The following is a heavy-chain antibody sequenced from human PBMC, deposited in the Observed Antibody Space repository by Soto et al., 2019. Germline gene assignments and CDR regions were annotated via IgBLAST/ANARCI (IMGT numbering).Heavy chain of an antibody. V-gene: IGHV1-2*04. CDR2: INPNSGGT. Sequence: GASVKVXCKTSGYTXIGYYIHWVRQXPGQGLEWMGWINPNSGGTNYAQKFQGWVTMTRDTSTSTAYMELSRLRSDDTAVYYCARGPYYDILTGYHRHWGQGTLVTVS. J-gene: IGHJ4*02. D-gene: IGHD3-9*01. CDR3: ARGPYYDILTGYHRH. CDR1: GYTXIGYY.